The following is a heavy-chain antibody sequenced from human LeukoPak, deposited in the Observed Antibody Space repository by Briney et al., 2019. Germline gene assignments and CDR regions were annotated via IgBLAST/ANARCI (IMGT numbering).Heavy chain of an antibody. V-gene: IGHV3-23*01. J-gene: IGHJ4*02. CDR2: ISGSGGST. D-gene: IGHD2-21*01. CDR1: GFTFSSYA. CDR3: AKDLHIVVVIANFDY. Sequence: GGSLRLSCAASGFTFSSYAMSWVRQAPGKGLEWVSAISGSGGSTYYADSVKGRFTISRDNSKNTLYLQVNSLRAEDTAVYYCAKDLHIVVVIANFDYWGQGTLVTVSS.